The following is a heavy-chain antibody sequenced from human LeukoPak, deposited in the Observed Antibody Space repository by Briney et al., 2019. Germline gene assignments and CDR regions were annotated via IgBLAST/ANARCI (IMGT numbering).Heavy chain of an antibody. D-gene: IGHD3-22*01. CDR2: INPNSGGT. Sequence: ASVKVSCKASGYTFTGYYMHWVRQAPGQGLEWMGWINPNSGGTNYAQKFQGRVTITADESTSTAYMELSSLRSEDTAVYYCARAATMIVVVNWFDPWGQGTLVTVSS. V-gene: IGHV1-2*02. CDR3: ARAATMIVVVNWFDP. J-gene: IGHJ5*02. CDR1: GYTFTGYY.